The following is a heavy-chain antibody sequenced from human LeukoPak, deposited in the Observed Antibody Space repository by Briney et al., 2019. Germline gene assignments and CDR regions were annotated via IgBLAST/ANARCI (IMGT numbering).Heavy chain of an antibody. CDR2: ISSSGSTI. D-gene: IGHD6-13*01. V-gene: IGHV3-48*03. CDR1: GFTFSSYE. J-gene: IGHJ4*02. CDR3: ARARYSSSLTGDY. Sequence: GGSLRLSCAASGFTFSSYEMNWVRQAPGKGLEWVSYISSSGSTIYYADSVKGRFTISRDNAKNSLYLQMNSLRAEDTAFYYCARARYSSSLTGDYWGQGTLVTVSS.